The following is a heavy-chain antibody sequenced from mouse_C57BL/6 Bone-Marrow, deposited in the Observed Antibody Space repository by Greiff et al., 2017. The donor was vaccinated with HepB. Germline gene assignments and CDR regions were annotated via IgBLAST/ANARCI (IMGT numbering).Heavy chain of an antibody. J-gene: IGHJ1*03. CDR1: GYTFTSYW. D-gene: IGHD1-1*01. V-gene: IGHV1-55*01. CDR3: ARYYYGSSLWYFDV. CDR2: IYPGSGST. Sequence: QVQLQQSGAELVKPGASVKMSCKASGYTFTSYWITWVKQRPGQGLEWIGDIYPGSGSTNYNEKFKSKATLTVDTSSSTAYMQLSSLTSEDSAVYDCARYYYGSSLWYFDVWGTGTTVTVSS.